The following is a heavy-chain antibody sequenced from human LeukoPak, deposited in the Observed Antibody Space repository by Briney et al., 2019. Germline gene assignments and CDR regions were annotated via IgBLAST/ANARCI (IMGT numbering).Heavy chain of an antibody. CDR2: ISSTTSI. J-gene: IGHJ4*02. CDR1: GFTFSSYG. CDR3: ARRYCGTTTCPNFDY. V-gene: IGHV3-48*02. Sequence: GGSLRLSCVGSGFTFSSYGMNWVRQAPGKGLEWIAYISSTTSIYYADSVKGRFTISRDNAKNSVFLQMNSLRDEDTAVYYCARRYCGTTTCPNFDYWGQGTLVTVSS. D-gene: IGHD2-2*01.